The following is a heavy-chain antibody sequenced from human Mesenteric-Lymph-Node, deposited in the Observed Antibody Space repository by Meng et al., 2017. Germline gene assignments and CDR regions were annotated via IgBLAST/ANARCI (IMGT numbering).Heavy chain of an antibody. CDR3: AKSPISSGWLGAFDY. Sequence: GGSLRLSCAASGFTFRAYAMSWVRQAPGKGPEWVSLISWDGGSTYYADSVKGRFAISRDNSKNSLYLQMNSLRAEDTALYYCAKSPISSGWLGAFDYWGQGTLVTVSS. CDR2: ISWDGGST. D-gene: IGHD6-19*01. J-gene: IGHJ4*02. CDR1: GFTFRAYA. V-gene: IGHV3-43D*04.